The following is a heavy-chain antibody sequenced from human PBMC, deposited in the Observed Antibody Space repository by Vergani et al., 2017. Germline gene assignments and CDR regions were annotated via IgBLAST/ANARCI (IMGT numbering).Heavy chain of an antibody. CDR3: ARVCGGDCYCFDY. D-gene: IGHD2-21*02. J-gene: IGHJ4*02. CDR2: IYTSGST. CDR1: GGSISSGSYY. V-gene: IGHV4-61*02. Sequence: QVQLQESGPGLVKPSQTLSLTCTVSGGSISSGSYYWSWIRQPAGKGLEWIGRIYTSGSTNYNPSLKSRVTISVDTSKNQFSLKLSSVTAADTAVYYCARVCGGDCYCFDYWGQGTLVTVSS.